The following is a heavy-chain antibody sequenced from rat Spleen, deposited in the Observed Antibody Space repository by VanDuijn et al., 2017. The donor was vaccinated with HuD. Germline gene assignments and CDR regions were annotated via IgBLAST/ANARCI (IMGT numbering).Heavy chain of an antibody. V-gene: IGHV5S13*01. CDR1: GFTFSNYD. D-gene: IGHD1-2*01. CDR3: GKDMNYFSTYPFYLMGA. J-gene: IGHJ4*01. Sequence: EVQLVESGGGLVQPGRSLKLSCAASGFTFSNYDMAWVRQAPTKGLEWVASISTGGGNTYYRDSMKGRFTISRDNAENTVYLQMNSLRSEDTATYFCGKDMNYFSTYPFYLMGAWGQGTSVTVSS. CDR2: ISTGGGNT.